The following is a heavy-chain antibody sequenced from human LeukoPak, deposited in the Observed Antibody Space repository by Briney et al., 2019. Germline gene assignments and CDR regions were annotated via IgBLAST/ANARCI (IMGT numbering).Heavy chain of an antibody. CDR1: GFTFSNYW. CDR2: IKQDGSEK. D-gene: IGHD3-3*01. V-gene: IGHV3-7*01. CDR3: ARDNGVVHGVYYMDV. Sequence: PGGSLRLSCAASGFTFSNYWMTWVRQAPGKGLDWVADIKQDGSEKLYVKSVRGRFTISRDNAKMSLFLQMNSLRAEDTAVYYCARDNGVVHGVYYMDVWGKGTTVTVS. J-gene: IGHJ6*03.